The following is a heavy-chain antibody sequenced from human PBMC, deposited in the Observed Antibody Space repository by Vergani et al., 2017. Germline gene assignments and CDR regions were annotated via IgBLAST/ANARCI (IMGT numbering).Heavy chain of an antibody. CDR1: GGSFSGYY. CDR3: ARVQELYDFWSGYRVRYYYYMDV. J-gene: IGHJ6*03. D-gene: IGHD3-3*01. Sequence: QVQLQQWGAGLLKPSETLSLTCAVYGGSFSGYYWSWIRQPPGKGLEWIGEINHSGSTNYNPSLKSRVTISVDTSKNQSSLKLSSVTAADTAVYYCARVQELYDFWSGYRVRYYYYMDVWGKGTTVTVSS. CDR2: INHSGST. V-gene: IGHV4-34*01.